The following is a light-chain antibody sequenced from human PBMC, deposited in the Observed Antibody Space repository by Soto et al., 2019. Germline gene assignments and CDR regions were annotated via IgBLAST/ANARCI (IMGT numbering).Light chain of an antibody. J-gene: IGKJ5*01. V-gene: IGKV3-15*01. Sequence: EIVLTQSPAPLPVSPGERATLSCRASQSVGSNLAWLQQKPGQDPRLLIYGASTRATGVPARFSGSGSWSDFTPAMSSLLSKDFAVYYCQQDSYWPPITFGQGSRVE. CDR2: GAS. CDR3: QQDSYWPPIT. CDR1: QSVGSN.